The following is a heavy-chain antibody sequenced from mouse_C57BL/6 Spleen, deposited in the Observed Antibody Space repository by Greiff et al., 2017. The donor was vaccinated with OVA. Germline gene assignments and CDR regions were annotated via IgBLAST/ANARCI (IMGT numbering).Heavy chain of an antibody. CDR2: ISYDGSN. J-gene: IGHJ2*01. D-gene: IGHD2-4*01. V-gene: IGHV3-6*01. CDR3: AREDDYEGY. CDR1: GYSITSGYY. Sequence: DVKLQESGPGLVKPSQSLSLTCSVTGYSITSGYYWNWIRQFPGNKLEWMGYISYDGSNNYNPSLKNRISITRDTSKNQFFLKLNSVTTEDTATYYGAREDDYEGYWGQGTTLTVSS.